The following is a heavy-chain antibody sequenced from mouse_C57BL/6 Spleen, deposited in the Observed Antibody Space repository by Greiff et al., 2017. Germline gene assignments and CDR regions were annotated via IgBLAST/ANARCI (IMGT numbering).Heavy chain of an antibody. D-gene: IGHD2-5*01. J-gene: IGHJ2*01. Sequence: QVQLQQHGAELVKPGASVKMSCKASGYTFTSYWITWVKQRPGQGLEWIGDIYPGSGSSNYNEKFKSKATLTVDTSSSTAYMQLSSLTSEDSAVYYWARKGYSNYASYYFDYWGQGTTLTVSS. V-gene: IGHV1-55*01. CDR3: ARKGYSNYASYYFDY. CDR1: GYTFTSYW. CDR2: IYPGSGSS.